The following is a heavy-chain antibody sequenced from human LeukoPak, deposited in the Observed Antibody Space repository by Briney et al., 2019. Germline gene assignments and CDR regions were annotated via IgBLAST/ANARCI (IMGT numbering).Heavy chain of an antibody. CDR1: GFTFSSHT. CDR3: ARCTIGDGSGWCTWFAP. CDR2: IRGGGAP. Sequence: PGGSLRLSCAASGFTFSSHTMNWVRQAPGKGLQWVSSIRGGGAPVYADSVKGWFTISRDDFKSTVFLQMDSLRPEDTAVYYCARCTIGDGSGWCTWFAPWGQGTLVTVSS. J-gene: IGHJ5*02. V-gene: IGHV3-23*01. D-gene: IGHD6-19*01.